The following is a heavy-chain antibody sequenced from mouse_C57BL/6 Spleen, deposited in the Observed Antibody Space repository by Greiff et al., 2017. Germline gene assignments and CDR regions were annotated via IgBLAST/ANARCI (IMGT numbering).Heavy chain of an antibody. J-gene: IGHJ3*01. D-gene: IGHD2-2*01. CDR1: GFTFSDYG. V-gene: IGHV5-15*01. CDR2: ISNLAYSI. Sequence: EVMLVESGGGLVQPGGSLKLSCAASGFTFSDYGMAWVRQAPRKGPEWVAFISNLAYSIYYADTVTGRFTISRENAKNTLYLEMSSLRSEDTAMYHCARPEASMVTTGAWFAYWGQGTLVTVSA. CDR3: ARPEASMVTTGAWFAY.